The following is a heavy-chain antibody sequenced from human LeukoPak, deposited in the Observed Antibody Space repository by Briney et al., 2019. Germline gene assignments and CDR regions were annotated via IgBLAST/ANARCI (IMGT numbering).Heavy chain of an antibody. J-gene: IGHJ3*02. CDR3: ARGLWFGELFRPNDAFDI. D-gene: IGHD3-10*01. CDR2: ISSSGSTI. Sequence: QPGGSLRLSCAASGFTFSSYEMNWVRQAPGKGLEWVSYISSSGSTIYYADSVKGRFTISRDNAKNSLYLQMNSLRAEDTAVYYCARGLWFGELFRPNDAFDIWGQGTMVTVSS. V-gene: IGHV3-48*03. CDR1: GFTFSSYE.